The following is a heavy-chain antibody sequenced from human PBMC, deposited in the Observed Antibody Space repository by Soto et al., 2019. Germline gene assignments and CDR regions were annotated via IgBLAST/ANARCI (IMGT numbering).Heavy chain of an antibody. Sequence: QVQLVVSGGGLVKPGGSLRLSCAASGFNFRDYYMSWFRQAPGKGLEWVSYVSGSDTYTNYADSVKGRFTVFRDNTKNSGYLQMDSLRDEDTAVYYCARKTTVTKPDAYWGQGTLVTVSS. CDR3: ARKTTVTKPDAY. CDR1: GFNFRDYY. D-gene: IGHD4-17*01. CDR2: VSGSDTYT. V-gene: IGHV3-11*06. J-gene: IGHJ4*02.